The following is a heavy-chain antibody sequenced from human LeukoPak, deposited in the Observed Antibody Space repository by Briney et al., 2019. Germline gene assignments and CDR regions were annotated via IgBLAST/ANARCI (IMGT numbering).Heavy chain of an antibody. J-gene: IGHJ4*02. V-gene: IGHV4-31*03. CDR1: GGSISSGGYY. CDR2: IYYSGST. CDR3: ARVYHYYGSGQYYFDY. D-gene: IGHD3-10*01. Sequence: SETLSLTCTVSGGSISSGGYYWSWIRQHPGKGLEWIGYIYYSGSTYYNPSLKSRVTISVDTSKNQFSLKLSSVTAADTAVYYCARVYHYYGSGQYYFDYWGQGTLVTVSS.